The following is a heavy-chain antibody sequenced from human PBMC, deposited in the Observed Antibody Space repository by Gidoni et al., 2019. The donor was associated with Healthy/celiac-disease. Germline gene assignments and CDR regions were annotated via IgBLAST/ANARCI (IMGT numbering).Heavy chain of an antibody. CDR3: AREGKLATKRYFDL. D-gene: IGHD6-13*01. J-gene: IGHJ2*01. V-gene: IGHV4-4*02. Sequence: QPPGKGLELIGEIYHSGSTNYNPSLKSRVTISVDKSKNQFSLKLSSVTAADTAVYYCAREGKLATKRYFDLWGRGTLVTVSS. CDR2: IYHSGST.